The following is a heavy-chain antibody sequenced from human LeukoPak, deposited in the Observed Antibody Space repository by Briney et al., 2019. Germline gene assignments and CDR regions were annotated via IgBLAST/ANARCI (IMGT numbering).Heavy chain of an antibody. CDR2: IYYSGST. CDR1: GGFISSSSYY. J-gene: IGHJ4*02. D-gene: IGHD4-17*01. CDR3: ALRQYGDYADY. V-gene: IGHV4-39*01. Sequence: SDTESLTCTVSGGFISSSSYYWRWVRQPPGKGLEWIGSIYYSGSTYYNPSLKSRVTISVDTSKNQFSLKLSSVTAADTAVYYCALRQYGDYADYWGQGTLVTVSS.